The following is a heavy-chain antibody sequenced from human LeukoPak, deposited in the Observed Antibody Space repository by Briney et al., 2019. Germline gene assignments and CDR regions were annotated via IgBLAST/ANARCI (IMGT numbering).Heavy chain of an antibody. V-gene: IGHV3-30*02. D-gene: IGHD3-22*01. CDR3: ASGDTTGYSGDAFNI. J-gene: IGHJ3*02. Sequence: GGSLRLSCVASGFTFSRYGMHWVRQAPGKGLEWVAIIRYDGSNKYYADSVKGRFTISRDTSKNTLYLQMDSLRAEGTAVYYCASGDTTGYSGDAFNIWGQGTVVTVSS. CDR2: IRYDGSNK. CDR1: GFTFSRYG.